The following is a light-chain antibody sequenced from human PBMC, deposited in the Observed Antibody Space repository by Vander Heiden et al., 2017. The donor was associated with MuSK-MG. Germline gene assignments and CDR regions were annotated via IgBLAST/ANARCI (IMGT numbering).Light chain of an antibody. Sequence: QSVLTQPPSVSGAPGQRVTISSTGSSSNIEAGYDVHWYQQLPGTAPKLLIYGNSNRPSGVPDRFSGSKSGTSASLAITGLQAEDEADYYCQSYDSSLSVVFGGGTKLTVL. V-gene: IGLV1-40*01. CDR2: GNS. CDR1: SSNIEAGYD. CDR3: QSYDSSLSVV. J-gene: IGLJ2*01.